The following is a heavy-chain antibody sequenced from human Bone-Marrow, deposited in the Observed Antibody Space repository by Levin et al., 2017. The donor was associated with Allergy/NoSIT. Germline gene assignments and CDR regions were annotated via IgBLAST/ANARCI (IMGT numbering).Heavy chain of an antibody. CDR1: GFTFTSSA. J-gene: IGHJ3*02. D-gene: IGHD4-17*01. Sequence: EASVKVSCKASGFTFTSSAVQWVRQARGQRLEWIGWIVVGSGNTNYAQKFQERVTITRDMSTSTAYMELSSLRSEDTAVYYCAADRGTVTTYAFDIWGQGTMVTVSS. V-gene: IGHV1-58*01. CDR3: AADRGTVTTYAFDI. CDR2: IVVGSGNT.